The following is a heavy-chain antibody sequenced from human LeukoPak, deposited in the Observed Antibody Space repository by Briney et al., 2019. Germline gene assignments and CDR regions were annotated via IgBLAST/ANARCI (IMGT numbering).Heavy chain of an antibody. V-gene: IGHV3-7*01. CDR3: AILNYFDSSICDY. CDR2: MKEDGSEK. Sequence: PWGSLSLSCAASGFTFSSYNMNWVRQPPGKGLEWVADMKEDGSEKYYEASVKGRFTISRDNAKNSLYLQMKSLRAEDTAVYYCAILNYFDSSICDYWGRGTLDTVSS. J-gene: IGHJ4*02. D-gene: IGHD3-22*01. CDR1: GFTFSSYN.